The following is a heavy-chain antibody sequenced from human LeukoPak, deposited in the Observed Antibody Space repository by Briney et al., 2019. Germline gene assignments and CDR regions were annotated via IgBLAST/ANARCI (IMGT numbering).Heavy chain of an antibody. Sequence: GGSLRLSCAASGFTFSRYAMHWVRQAPGKGLEWVAVISYDGSNKYYADSVKGRFTISRDNSKNTLYLQMNGLRAEDTAVYYCARDPWRGDTAMVYPHYWGQGTLVTVSS. CDR2: ISYDGSNK. CDR1: GFTFSRYA. D-gene: IGHD5-18*01. J-gene: IGHJ4*02. CDR3: ARDPWRGDTAMVYPHY. V-gene: IGHV3-30-3*01.